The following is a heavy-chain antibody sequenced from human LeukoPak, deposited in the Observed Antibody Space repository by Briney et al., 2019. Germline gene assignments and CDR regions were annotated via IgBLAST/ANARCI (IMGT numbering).Heavy chain of an antibody. CDR3: ARHPSVVVTAIDY. CDR2: IYYSGST. CDR1: GGSISSYY. V-gene: IGHV4-59*08. D-gene: IGHD2-21*02. J-gene: IGHJ4*02. Sequence: LSETLSLTCTVSGGSISSYYWSWIRQPPGKGLEWIGYIYYSGSTNYNPSLKSRVTISVDTSKNQFSLKLSSVTAADTAVYYCARHPSVVVTAIDYWGQGTLVTVFS.